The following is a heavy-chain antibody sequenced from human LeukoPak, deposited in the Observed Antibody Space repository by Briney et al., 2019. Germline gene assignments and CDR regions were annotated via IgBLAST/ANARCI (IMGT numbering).Heavy chain of an antibody. D-gene: IGHD3-22*01. CDR2: IWYDGSNK. CDR1: GFTFSSYG. J-gene: IGHJ4*02. V-gene: IGHV3-33*01. Sequence: PGRSLRLSCAASGFTFSSYGMHWVRQAPGKGLEWVALIWYDGSNKYYADSVKGRFTISRDNSKNTLYLQMNSLRAEDTAVYYCARDLGDSSAPWGQGTLVTVSS. CDR3: ARDLGDSSAP.